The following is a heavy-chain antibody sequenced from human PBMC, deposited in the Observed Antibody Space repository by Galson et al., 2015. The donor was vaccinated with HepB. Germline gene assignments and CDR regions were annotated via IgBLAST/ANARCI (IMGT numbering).Heavy chain of an antibody. D-gene: IGHD3-10*01. CDR1: GFTFSNAW. J-gene: IGHJ4*02. CDR3: TTEDTMRSGVYYFDY. Sequence: SLRLSCAASGFTFSNAWMSWVRQAPGKGLEWVGRIKSKTDGGTTDYAAPVKGRFTISRDDSKNTLYLQMNSLKTEDTAVYYCTTEDTMRSGVYYFDYWGQGTLVTVSS. V-gene: IGHV3-15*01. CDR2: IKSKTDGGTT.